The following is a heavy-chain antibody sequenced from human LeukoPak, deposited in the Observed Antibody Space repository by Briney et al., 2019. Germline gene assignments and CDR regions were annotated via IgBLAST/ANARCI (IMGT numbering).Heavy chain of an antibody. CDR2: IRYDGSNK. J-gene: IGHJ4*02. Sequence: GGSLRLSCAASGFTFSSYGMHWVRQAPGKGLERVAFIRYDGSNKYYADSVKGRFTISRDNSKNTLYLQMNSLRAEDTAVYYCAKDQSTVVPAANDYWGQGTLVTVSS. D-gene: IGHD2-2*01. CDR1: GFTFSSYG. CDR3: AKDQSTVVPAANDY. V-gene: IGHV3-30*02.